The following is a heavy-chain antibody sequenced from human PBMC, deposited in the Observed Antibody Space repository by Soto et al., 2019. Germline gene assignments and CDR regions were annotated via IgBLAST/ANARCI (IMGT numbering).Heavy chain of an antibody. Sequence: SETLSLTCAVYGGSFSGYYWGWIRQPPGKGLEWIGEINHSGSTNYNPSLKSRVTISVDTSKNQFSLKLSSVTAADTAVYYCARGGGYSYGGGYYYGMDVWGQGTTVTVSS. CDR2: INHSGST. V-gene: IGHV4-34*01. D-gene: IGHD5-18*01. CDR3: ARGGGYSYGGGYYYGMDV. J-gene: IGHJ6*02. CDR1: GGSFSGYY.